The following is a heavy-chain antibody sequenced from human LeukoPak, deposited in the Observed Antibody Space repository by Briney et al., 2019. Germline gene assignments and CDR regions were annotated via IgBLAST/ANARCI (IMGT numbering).Heavy chain of an antibody. J-gene: IGHJ4*02. Sequence: SETLSLTCTVFGYSISSGYYWGWIRQPPGKGLEWIGCVYHSGSTYYNPSLKSRVTISVDTSKNQFSLRLSSVTAADTAVYFCARKDGDLWGQGTLVTVSS. V-gene: IGHV4-38-2*02. CDR1: GYSISSGYY. CDR3: ARKDGDL. CDR2: VYHSGST.